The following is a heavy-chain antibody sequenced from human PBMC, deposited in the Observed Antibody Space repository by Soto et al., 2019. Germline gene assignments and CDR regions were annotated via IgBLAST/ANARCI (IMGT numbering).Heavy chain of an antibody. CDR1: GYTFTSYA. CDR2: INAGNGNT. D-gene: IGHD2-21*02. J-gene: IGHJ4*02. V-gene: IGHV1-3*05. Sequence: QVQLVQSGAEEKKPGASVKVSCKASGYTFTSYAMHWVRQAPGQRLEWMGWINAGNGNTKYSQKFQGRVTITRDTSGATAYLELSSLRSEDTAVYYCARAWVVVTAPDYWGQGKMVTVSS. CDR3: ARAWVVVTAPDY.